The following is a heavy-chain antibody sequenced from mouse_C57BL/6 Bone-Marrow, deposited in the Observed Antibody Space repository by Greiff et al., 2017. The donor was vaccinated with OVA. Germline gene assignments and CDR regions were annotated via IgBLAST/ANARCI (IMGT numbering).Heavy chain of an antibody. CDR1: GYTFTSYW. CDR2: IYPSDSET. Sequence: VQLQQPGAELVRPGSSVKLSCKASGYTFTSYWMDWVKQRPGQGLEWIGNIYPSDSETHYNQKFKDKATLTVDKSSSTAYMQLSSLTSEDSAVYYCARSYYYYAMDYWGQGTSVTVSS. V-gene: IGHV1-61*01. CDR3: ARSYYYYAMDY. J-gene: IGHJ4*01. D-gene: IGHD2-10*01.